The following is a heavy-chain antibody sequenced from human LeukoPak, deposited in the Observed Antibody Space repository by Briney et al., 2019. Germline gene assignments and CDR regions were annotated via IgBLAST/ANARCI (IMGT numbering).Heavy chain of an antibody. V-gene: IGHV3-74*01. J-gene: IGHJ4*02. CDR2: INEDGSTT. CDR1: GFTFSRNW. CDR3: VRDLGGRSGH. D-gene: IGHD1-26*01. Sequence: GGSLRLSCAASGFTFSRNWMHWVRQAPGKGLVWVSRINEDGSTTNYADSVEGRSTIFRDNAKNTLYLQMNSLRAEDTAVYYCVRDLGGRSGHWGQGTLVTVSS.